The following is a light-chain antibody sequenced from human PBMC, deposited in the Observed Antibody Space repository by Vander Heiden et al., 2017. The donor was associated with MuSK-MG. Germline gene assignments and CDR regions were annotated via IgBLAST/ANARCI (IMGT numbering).Light chain of an antibody. Sequence: QSALTQPRSVSGSPGQSVTISCTGTSSDVGGYNYVSWYQQHPGKAPKLRMQDVSKRPSGVPDRFSGSKSGNKASPTLSGLQAEYEAEDHCCSYAGSYTGIFGGGTTLTVL. V-gene: IGLV2-11*01. CDR3: CSYAGSYTGI. CDR1: SSDVGGYNY. CDR2: DVS. J-gene: IGLJ2*01.